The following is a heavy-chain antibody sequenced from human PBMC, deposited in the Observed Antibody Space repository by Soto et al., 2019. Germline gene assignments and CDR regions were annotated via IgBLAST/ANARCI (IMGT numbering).Heavy chain of an antibody. Sequence: GGSLRLSCAASGFTFSSYAMHWVRQAPGKGLEWVAVISYDGSNKYYADSVKGRFTISRDNSKNTLYLQMNSLRAEDTAVYYCARDFGPEYSSSWYGGFPSYWGQGTLVTVSS. V-gene: IGHV3-30-3*01. J-gene: IGHJ4*02. CDR2: ISYDGSNK. CDR3: ARDFGPEYSSSWYGGFPSY. CDR1: GFTFSSYA. D-gene: IGHD6-13*01.